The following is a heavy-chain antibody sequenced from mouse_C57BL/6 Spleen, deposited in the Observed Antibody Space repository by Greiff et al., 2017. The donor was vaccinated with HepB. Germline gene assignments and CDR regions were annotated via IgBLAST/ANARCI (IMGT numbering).Heavy chain of an antibody. CDR1: GYTFTDYY. D-gene: IGHD3-3*01. J-gene: IGHJ4*01. CDR3: AREGRAMDY. CDR2: IYPGSGNT. Sequence: VQLQQSGAELVRPGASVKLSCKASGYTFTDYYINWVKQRPGQGLEWIARIYPGSGNTYYNEKFKGKATLTAEKSSSTAYMQLSSLTSEDSAVYVCAREGRAMDYWGQGTSVTVSS. V-gene: IGHV1-76*01.